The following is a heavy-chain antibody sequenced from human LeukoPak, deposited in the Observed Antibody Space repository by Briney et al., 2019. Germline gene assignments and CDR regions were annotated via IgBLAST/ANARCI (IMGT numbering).Heavy chain of an antibody. D-gene: IGHD6-13*01. CDR1: GYTLTELS. CDR2: FDPEDGET. V-gene: IGHV1-24*01. CDR3: ATAGSQGSRWPSVNYYYYGMDV. J-gene: IGHJ6*02. Sequence: ASVKVSCKVSGYTLTELSMHWVRQAPGKGLEWMGGFDPEDGETIYAQKFQGRVTMTEDTSTDTAYMELSSLRSEDTAVYYCATAGSQGSRWPSVNYYYYGMDVWGQGTTVTVSS.